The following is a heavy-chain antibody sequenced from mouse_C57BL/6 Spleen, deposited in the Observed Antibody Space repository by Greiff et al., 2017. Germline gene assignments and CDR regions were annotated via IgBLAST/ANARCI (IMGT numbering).Heavy chain of an antibody. V-gene: IGHV5-17*01. J-gene: IGHJ4*01. Sequence: EVQVVESGGGLVKPGGSLKLSCAASGFTFSDYGMHWVRQAPEQGLEWVAYISSGSSTIYYADTVKGRFTISRDNAKNTLFLQMTSLRSEDTAMYYGARRYGSRSLAMDYWGQGTSVTVSS. CDR3: ARRYGSRSLAMDY. CDR2: ISSGSSTI. D-gene: IGHD1-1*01. CDR1: GFTFSDYG.